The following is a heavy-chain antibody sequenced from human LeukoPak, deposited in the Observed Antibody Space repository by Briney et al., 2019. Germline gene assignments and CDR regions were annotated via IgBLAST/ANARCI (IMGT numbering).Heavy chain of an antibody. Sequence: PGGSLRLSCAASGFTFSSYAMSWVGRAPGKGLEWVSAIIGGGGTTYYADSVKGRFTISRDNSMNTLFLQMNSLRADDTAVYYCAKDPDSRSQGYFDYWGQGTLVTVSS. V-gene: IGHV3-23*01. J-gene: IGHJ4*02. CDR1: GFTFSSYA. CDR3: AKDPDSRSQGYFDY. CDR2: IIGGGGTT. D-gene: IGHD1-26*01.